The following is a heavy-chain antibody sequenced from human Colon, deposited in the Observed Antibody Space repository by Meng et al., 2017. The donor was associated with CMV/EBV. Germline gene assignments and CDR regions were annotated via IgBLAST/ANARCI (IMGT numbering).Heavy chain of an antibody. J-gene: IGHJ4*02. Sequence: GGSLRLSCKSSGYSFNSYWIGWVRQTPGKDLEWIGMIYPGDSKTIYSPFFQGRVTNSADKSITTAYLQWSSLQASDTAMYYCARHYDSSWVGYWGQGTLVTVSS. V-gene: IGHV5-51*01. D-gene: IGHD6-13*01. CDR1: GYSFNSYW. CDR3: ARHYDSSWVGY. CDR2: IYPGDSKT.